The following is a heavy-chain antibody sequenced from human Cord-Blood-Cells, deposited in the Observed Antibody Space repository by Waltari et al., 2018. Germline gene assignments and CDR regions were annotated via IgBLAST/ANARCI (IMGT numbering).Heavy chain of an antibody. D-gene: IGHD6-19*01. V-gene: IGHV4-38-2*01. J-gene: IGHJ5*02. Sequence: QVQLQESGPGLVKPSETLSLTCAVSGYSISSGYYWGWIRQPPGKGLEWIGSIYHSGSTYYNQSLKSRVTISVDTSKNQFSLKLSSVTAADTAVYYCARPLTGYSSGWYWFDPWGQGTLVTVSS. CDR2: IYHSGST. CDR3: ARPLTGYSSGWYWFDP. CDR1: GYSISSGYY.